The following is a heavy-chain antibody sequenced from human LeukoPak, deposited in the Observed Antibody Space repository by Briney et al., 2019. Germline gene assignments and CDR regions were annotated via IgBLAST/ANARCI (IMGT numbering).Heavy chain of an antibody. J-gene: IGHJ4*02. V-gene: IGHV3-21*01. CDR2: ISSSSSYI. CDR3: ARGGPGDSSSWSSFDY. Sequence: PGGSLRLSCAASGFTFSSYGMHWVRQAPGKGLEWVSSISSSSSYIYYADSVKGRFTISRDNAKNSLYLQMNSLRAEDTAVYYCARGGPGDSSSWSSFDYWGQGTLVTVSS. D-gene: IGHD6-13*01. CDR1: GFTFSSYG.